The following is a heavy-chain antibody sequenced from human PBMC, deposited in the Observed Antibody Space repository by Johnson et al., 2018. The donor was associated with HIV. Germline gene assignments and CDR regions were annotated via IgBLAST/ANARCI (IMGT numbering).Heavy chain of an antibody. CDR3: ARQGGVAAAHVGAFDI. V-gene: IGHV3-30-3*01. D-gene: IGHD1-26*01. J-gene: IGHJ3*02. CDR2: ISYDGSNK. CDR1: GFTFSSYA. Sequence: QVQLVESGGGVVQPGRSLRLSCAASGFTFSSYAMHWVRQAPGKGLEWVAVISYDGSNKYYADSVKGRFTISRDNSKNTLYLQMHSRRSEDTAGYYCARQGGVAAAHVGAFDIWGRGTMVTVSS.